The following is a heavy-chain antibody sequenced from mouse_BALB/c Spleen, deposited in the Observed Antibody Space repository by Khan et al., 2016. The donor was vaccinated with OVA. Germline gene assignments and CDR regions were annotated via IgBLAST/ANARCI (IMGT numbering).Heavy chain of an antibody. CDR3: GRQLGLRSAWFAY. D-gene: IGHD3-2*01. CDR1: GFTFNTYA. CDR2: IRSKSNNYAT. V-gene: IGHV10-1*02. Sequence: EVQLVESGGGLVQPKGSLKLSCAASGFTFNTYAMNWVRQAPGKGLEWVARIRSKSNNYATYYADSVKDRITISRDDSQSMLYLQMNNLKTADTAMYYVGRQLGLRSAWFAYWGQGTLVTVSA. J-gene: IGHJ3*01.